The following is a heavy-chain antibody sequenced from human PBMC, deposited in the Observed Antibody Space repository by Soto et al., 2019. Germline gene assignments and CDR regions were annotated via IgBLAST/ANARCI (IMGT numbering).Heavy chain of an antibody. J-gene: IGHJ4*02. CDR3: AKDLKRFVASLYFYY. D-gene: IGHD3-3*01. CDR1: GFTFSSYA. V-gene: IGHV3-23*01. CDR2: ISGSGGST. Sequence: EVQMLESGGGLVQPGGSLRLSCAASGFTFSSYAMSWVRQAPGKGLEWVSAISGSGGSTYYADSVKGQFTISRDNSKNSLYLQMNSLRAEDTAVYYCAKDLKRFVASLYFYYWGQVTLVTVSS.